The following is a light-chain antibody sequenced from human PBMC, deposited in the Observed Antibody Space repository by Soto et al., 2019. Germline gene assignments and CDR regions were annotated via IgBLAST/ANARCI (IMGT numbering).Light chain of an antibody. CDR1: HIVNSN. CDR3: QQYGTSEII. CDR2: GAS. Sequence: EIVMTQSPATLSVSPGERATLSCRASHIVNSNLAWYQQKPGQAPRLLIYGASTRATDIPARFSGSGSGTEFTLTISSLQSEDFAVFYCQQYGTSEIIFGQGTRLEIK. V-gene: IGKV3-15*01. J-gene: IGKJ5*01.